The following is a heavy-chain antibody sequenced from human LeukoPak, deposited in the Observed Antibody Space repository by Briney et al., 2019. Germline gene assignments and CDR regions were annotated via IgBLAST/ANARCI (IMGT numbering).Heavy chain of an antibody. D-gene: IGHD3-9*01. CDR2: IYYSGST. CDR1: GGSISSGSYY. CDR3: ASEQGDILTGVIDY. Sequence: PSQALSLTCTVSGGSISSGSYYWSWIRQPPGKGLEWIGYIYYSGSTYYNPSLKSRVTISVDTSKNQFSLKLSSVTAADTAVYYCASEQGDILTGVIDYWGQGTLVTVSS. J-gene: IGHJ4*02. V-gene: IGHV4-30-4*08.